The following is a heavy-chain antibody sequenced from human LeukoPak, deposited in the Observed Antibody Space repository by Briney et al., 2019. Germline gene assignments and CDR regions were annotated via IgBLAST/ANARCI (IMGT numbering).Heavy chain of an antibody. D-gene: IGHD3-16*02. CDR2: IYYSGST. CDR1: GGSISSYY. J-gene: IGHJ3*02. Sequence: PSESLSLTCTVSGGSISSYYWSWIRQPPGKRLEWVGYIYYSGSTNYNPSLKSRVTISVDTSKNQFSLKLSSVTAADTAVYYCARDSYIVGAYDIWGQGTMVTVSS. CDR3: ARDSYIVGAYDI. V-gene: IGHV4-59*01.